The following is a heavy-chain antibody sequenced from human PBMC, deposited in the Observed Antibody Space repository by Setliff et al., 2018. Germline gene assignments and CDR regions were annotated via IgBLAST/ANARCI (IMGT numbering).Heavy chain of an antibody. V-gene: IGHV4-4*02. D-gene: IGHD3-22*01. CDR1: GGSISSSNW. J-gene: IGHJ3*02. CDR3: ARGKIRITMIVVPTGGAFDI. CDR2: IYHSGST. Sequence: LSLTCAVSGGSISSSNWWSWVRQPPGKGLEWIGEIYHSGSTNYNPSLKSRVTISVDKSKNQFSLKLSSVTAADTAVYYCARGKIRITMIVVPTGGAFDIWGQGTMVTVS.